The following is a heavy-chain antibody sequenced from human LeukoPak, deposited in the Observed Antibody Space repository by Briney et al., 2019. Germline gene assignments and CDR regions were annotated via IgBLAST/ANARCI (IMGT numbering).Heavy chain of an antibody. D-gene: IGHD3-9*01. V-gene: IGHV3-30-3*01. CDR3: ARDSLTGHDAFDI. CDR1: GFTFSIHA. Sequence: PGGSLRLTCAASGFTFSIHALHWVRQAPGKGLEWVTVISYHGTNKYYADSVKGRFTISRDNSKNTLYLQMNSLTAEDTAVYYCARDSLTGHDAFDIWGQGTMVTVSS. CDR2: ISYHGTNK. J-gene: IGHJ3*02.